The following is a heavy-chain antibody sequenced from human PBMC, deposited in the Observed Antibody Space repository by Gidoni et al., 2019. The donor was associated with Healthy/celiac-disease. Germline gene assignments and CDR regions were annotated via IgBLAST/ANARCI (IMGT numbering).Heavy chain of an antibody. V-gene: IGHV3-64*01. Sequence: EVQLVESGGGLVQPGGSLRLSCAASGFTFSSYAMHWVRQAPGKGLEYVSAISSNGGSTYYANSVKGRFTISRDNSKNTLYLQMGSLRAEDMAVYYCAREDYYGSGSYYKDWYFDLWGRGTLVTVSS. D-gene: IGHD3-10*01. J-gene: IGHJ2*01. CDR2: ISSNGGST. CDR1: GFTFSSYA. CDR3: AREDYYGSGSYYKDWYFDL.